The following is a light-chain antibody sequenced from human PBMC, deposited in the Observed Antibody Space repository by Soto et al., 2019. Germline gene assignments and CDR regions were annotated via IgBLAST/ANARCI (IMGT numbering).Light chain of an antibody. CDR3: SSYTSINTYV. CDR1: RTDVDGYNY. CDR2: DVN. J-gene: IGLJ1*01. Sequence: QSVLTQPASVSGSPGQSIAISCTGARTDVDGYNYVSWYQQHPDKAPQLMIYDVNNRPSGVSNRFPGSKSDNTASLTISGLQAEDEADYYCSSYTSINTYVFGTGTKVTVL. V-gene: IGLV2-14*03.